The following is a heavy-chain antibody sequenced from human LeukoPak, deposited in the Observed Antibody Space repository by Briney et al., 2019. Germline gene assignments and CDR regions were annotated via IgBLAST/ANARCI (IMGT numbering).Heavy chain of an antibody. D-gene: IGHD2-15*01. V-gene: IGHV1-18*01. CDR1: GYTFTNNG. CDR2: ISAYNGNT. J-gene: IGHJ4*02. Sequence: ASVKVSCKASGYTFTNNGITWVRQAPGQGLEWLGWISAYNGNTNYAQKFQDRVTMTTDTSTSTAYMELRSLRSDDTAMYHCAREWNGRYTYYFDSWGQGTLVTVSS. CDR3: AREWNGRYTYYFDS.